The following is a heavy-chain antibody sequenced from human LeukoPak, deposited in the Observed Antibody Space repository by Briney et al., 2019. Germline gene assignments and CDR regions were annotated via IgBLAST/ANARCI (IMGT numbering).Heavy chain of an antibody. CDR3: ARDLFFARFDA. V-gene: IGHV3-7*01. D-gene: IGHD3-3*01. Sequence: GGSLRLSCVGYGFTFSEYWMSWVRQAPGKGPERVANINQDGSETHYVDSLKGRFTISRDNAKNSLYLQMNSLRADDTAVYYCARDLFFARFDAWGQGTLVTVSS. CDR1: GFTFSEYW. CDR2: INQDGSET. J-gene: IGHJ5*02.